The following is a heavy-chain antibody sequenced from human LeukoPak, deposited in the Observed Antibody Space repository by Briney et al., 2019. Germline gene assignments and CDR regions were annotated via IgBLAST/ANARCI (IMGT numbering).Heavy chain of an antibody. Sequence: PSETLSLTCAIYGGSFSGYYWSWIRQPPGKGLEWIGEINHSGSTNYNPSLKSRVTISVDTSKNQFSLKLSSVTAADTAVYYCARAVRDYVCGSYRSLDYWGQGTLVTVSS. J-gene: IGHJ4*02. D-gene: IGHD3-16*02. CDR2: INHSGST. CDR3: ARAVRDYVCGSYRSLDY. CDR1: GGSFSGYY. V-gene: IGHV4-34*01.